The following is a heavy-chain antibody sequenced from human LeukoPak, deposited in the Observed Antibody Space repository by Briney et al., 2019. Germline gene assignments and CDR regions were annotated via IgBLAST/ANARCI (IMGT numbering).Heavy chain of an antibody. J-gene: IGHJ2*01. V-gene: IGHV3-7*01. CDR2: IKQDGSEK. CDR1: GFTFSTYW. D-gene: IGHD6-13*01. Sequence: GGSLRLSCAASGFTFSTYWMSWVRQAPGKGLEWVANIKQDGSEKYYVDSVKGRFTISRDNAKNSLYLQMSSLTAEDTAVYYCARDWRNKYSNSWSRGEWYFDLWGRGTLVTVSS. CDR3: ARDWRNKYSNSWSRGEWYFDL.